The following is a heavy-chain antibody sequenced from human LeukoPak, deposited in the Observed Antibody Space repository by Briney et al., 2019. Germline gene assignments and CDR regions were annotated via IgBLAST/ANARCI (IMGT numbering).Heavy chain of an antibody. D-gene: IGHD6-6*01. V-gene: IGHV4-59*12. J-gene: IGHJ3*02. CDR3: ARGLVPDDAFDI. CDR1: GGSISYYY. CDR2: IYDSGST. Sequence: SETLSLTCTVSGGSISYYYWSWIRQPPGKELEWIGYIYDSGSTNYNPSLKSRVTTSVDTSKNQFSLKLSSVTAADTAVYYCARGLVPDDAFDIWGQGTMVTVSS.